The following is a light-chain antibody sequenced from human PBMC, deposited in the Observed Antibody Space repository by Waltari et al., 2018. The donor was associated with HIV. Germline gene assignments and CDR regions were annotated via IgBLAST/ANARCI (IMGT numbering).Light chain of an antibody. J-gene: IGLJ2*01. CDR3: SSFTTSITVV. V-gene: IGLV2-18*02. CDR2: DVS. CDR1: SSDVGNYNE. Sequence: QSALTQPPSVSGSLGQSVTISCTVTSSDVGNYNEVSWYQQSPGTAPKLMIYDVSNRPSGVPDRFSGSKSGNTASLTISGLQAEDEADYYCSSFTTSITVVFGGGTKLTVL.